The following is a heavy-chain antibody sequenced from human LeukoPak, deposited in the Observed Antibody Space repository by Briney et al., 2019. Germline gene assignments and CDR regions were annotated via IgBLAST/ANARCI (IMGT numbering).Heavy chain of an antibody. CDR3: ARGNYDSSGSFDY. V-gene: IGHV3-33*01. D-gene: IGHD3-22*01. J-gene: IGHJ4*02. CDR1: GFTFSNYG. Sequence: GRSLRLSCAASGFTFSNYGMHWVRQAPGKGLECVALIWYDGSDKYYADSVKGRFTISRDNSKSTLYLQMNSLRAEDTAVYYCARGNYDSSGSFDYWGQGTLVTVSS. CDR2: IWYDGSDK.